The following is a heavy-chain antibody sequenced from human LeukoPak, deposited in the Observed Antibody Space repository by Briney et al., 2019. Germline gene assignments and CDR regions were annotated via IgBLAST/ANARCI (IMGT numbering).Heavy chain of an antibody. Sequence: ASVKVSCKASGGTFSSYAISWVRQAPGQGLEWMGGIIPIFGTANYAQKFQGRVTITADKSTSTAYMELSRLRSDDTAVYYCARWGARLTMILHNWFDPWGQGTLVTVSS. CDR1: GGTFSSYA. CDR3: ARWGARLTMILHNWFDP. CDR2: IIPIFGTA. J-gene: IGHJ5*02. D-gene: IGHD3-22*01. V-gene: IGHV1-69*06.